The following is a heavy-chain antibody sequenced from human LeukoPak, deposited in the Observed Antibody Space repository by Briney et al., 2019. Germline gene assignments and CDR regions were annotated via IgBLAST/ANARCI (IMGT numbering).Heavy chain of an antibody. CDR1: GRSTSSYY. Sequence: SETLSLTCNVSGRSTSSYYWSWIRQPPGKGLEWIGYIFYSGSTNYNPSLRSRVTISVDTSKNQFSLKLASVPAADTAVYYCARSSGWPRNWFDPWGQGTLVTVSS. CDR2: IFYSGST. CDR3: ARSSGWPRNWFDP. J-gene: IGHJ5*02. D-gene: IGHD6-19*01. V-gene: IGHV4-59*08.